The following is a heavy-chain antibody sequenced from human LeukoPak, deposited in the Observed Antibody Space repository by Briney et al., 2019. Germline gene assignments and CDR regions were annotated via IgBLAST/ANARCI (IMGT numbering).Heavy chain of an antibody. D-gene: IGHD1-26*01. V-gene: IGHV3-11*04. J-gene: IGHJ4*02. CDR1: GFTVYNNY. CDR3: ASGMRVGPNI. CDR2: ISSSSDTI. Sequence: GGSLRLSCAASGFTVYNNYMIWIRQAPGKGLEWVSYISSSSDTIYYADSVKGRFTISRDNAKNSLYLQMNSLRAEDTAVYYCASGMRVGPNIWGQGTLVTVSS.